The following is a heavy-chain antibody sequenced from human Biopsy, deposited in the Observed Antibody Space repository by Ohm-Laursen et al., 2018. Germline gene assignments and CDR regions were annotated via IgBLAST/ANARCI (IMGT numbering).Heavy chain of an antibody. V-gene: IGHV4-31*03. J-gene: IGHJ2*01. CDR3: VREPKTGTAEAWYFDL. D-gene: IGHD3-9*01. CDR2: ISYNERT. CDR1: GASVKTSGYF. Sequence: TLSLTCRVSGASVKTSGYFWAWIRQRPRKGLEWIGYISYNERTHYNPSLTSRLAISFDTSNNRISLQLRSVSVADTAVYYCVREPKTGTAEAWYFDLWGRGSPVTVPS.